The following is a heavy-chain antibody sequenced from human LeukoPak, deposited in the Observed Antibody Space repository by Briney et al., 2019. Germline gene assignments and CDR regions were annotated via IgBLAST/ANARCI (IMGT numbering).Heavy chain of an antibody. Sequence: SGTLSLTCAVSGDSLNTNTWWSWVRQPPGKGLEWTGEIFHSGSTNYHPSLESRLTISMDKSKNSFSLRLTSVTAADTAVYYCARGSWQLAEEVYWGQGTLVTVSS. J-gene: IGHJ4*02. CDR2: IFHSGST. CDR3: ARGSWQLAEEVY. V-gene: IGHV4-4*02. CDR1: GDSLNTNTW. D-gene: IGHD6-6*01.